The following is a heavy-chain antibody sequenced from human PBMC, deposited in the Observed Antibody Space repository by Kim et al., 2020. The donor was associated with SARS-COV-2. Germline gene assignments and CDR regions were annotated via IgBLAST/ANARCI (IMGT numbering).Heavy chain of an antibody. V-gene: IGHV1-8*01. J-gene: IGHJ4*02. CDR3: ARPQRITMVRGVPRLDY. CDR2: MNPNSGNT. D-gene: IGHD3-10*01. CDR1: GYTFTSYD. Sequence: ASVKVSCKASGYTFTSYDINWVRQATGQGLEWMGWMNPNSGNTGYAQKFQGRVTMTRNTSISTAYMELSSLRSEDTAVYYCARPQRITMVRGVPRLDYWGQRTLVTVSS.